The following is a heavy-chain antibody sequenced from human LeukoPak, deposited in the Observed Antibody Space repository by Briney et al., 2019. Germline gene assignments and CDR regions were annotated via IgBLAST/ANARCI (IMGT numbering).Heavy chain of an antibody. CDR2: ISWNSGSI. D-gene: IGHD5-12*01. CDR1: GFTFDDYA. J-gene: IGHJ4*02. CDR3: VRDGGVSGYDLLDY. Sequence: GGSLRLSCAASGFTFDDYAMHWVRQAPGKGLEWVSGISWNSGSIGYADSVKGRFTISRDNAKNSLSLQMNSLRAEDTAVYYCVRDGGVSGYDLLDYWGQGTLVTVSS. V-gene: IGHV3-9*01.